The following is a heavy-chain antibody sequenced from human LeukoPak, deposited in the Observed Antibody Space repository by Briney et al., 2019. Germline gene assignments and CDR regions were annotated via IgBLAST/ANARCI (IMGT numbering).Heavy chain of an antibody. CDR3: AKKEDIVATISYFDY. D-gene: IGHD5-12*01. V-gene: IGHV3-23*01. CDR2: ISGSGGST. CDR1: GFTFSSYA. Sequence: GGSLRLSCAASGFTFSSYAMSWVRQAPGKGLEWVSAISGSGGSTYYADSVRGRFTISRDNSKNTLYLQMNSLRAEDTAVYYCAKKEDIVATISYFDYWGQGTLVTVSS. J-gene: IGHJ4*02.